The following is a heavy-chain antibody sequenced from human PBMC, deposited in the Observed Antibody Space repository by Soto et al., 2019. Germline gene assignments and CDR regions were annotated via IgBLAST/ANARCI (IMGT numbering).Heavy chain of an antibody. CDR2: IFYSGRT. CDR3: ARGLRANRGRDYYGMDV. D-gene: IGHD3-10*01. CDR1: DDSISSGSYS. V-gene: IGHV4-31*03. Sequence: QVQLQESGPGLVKPSQTLSLTCTVSDDSISSGSYSWSWIRQHPGEGLEWIGYIFYSGRTSYNPSLKSRLTVSVDTSAKQFSLSLSSVTAADTAVYYCARGLRANRGRDYYGMDVWGQGTTVTFSS. J-gene: IGHJ6*02.